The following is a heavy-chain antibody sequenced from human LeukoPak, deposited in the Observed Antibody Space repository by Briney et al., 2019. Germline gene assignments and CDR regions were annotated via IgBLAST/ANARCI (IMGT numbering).Heavy chain of an antibody. CDR2: IIPIFGTA. V-gene: IGHV1-69*05. Sequence: SVKVSCKASGGTFSSYAISWVRQAPGQGLEWMGGIIPIFGTANYAQKFQGRVTITTDESTSTAYMELSSLRSEDTAVYYCATGRRDYYDSSGYQHWGQGTLVTVSS. CDR3: ATGRRDYYDSSGYQH. J-gene: IGHJ1*01. CDR1: GGTFSSYA. D-gene: IGHD3-22*01.